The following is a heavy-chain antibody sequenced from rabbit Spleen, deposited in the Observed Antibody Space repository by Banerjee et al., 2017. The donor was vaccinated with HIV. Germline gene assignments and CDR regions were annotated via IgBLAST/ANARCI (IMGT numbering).Heavy chain of an antibody. J-gene: IGHJ6*01. V-gene: IGHV1S43*01. CDR2: IDPIFGIA. D-gene: IGHD1-1*01. Sequence: QQQLEESGGGLVKPGGTLTLTCKVSGIDFSSWYYMCWVRQAPGKGLEWIGYIDPIFGIAVYASWVNGRFTISSHNAQNTLYLQLNSLTAADTATYFCARDTSSSFSSYGMDLWAQAPWSPS. CDR3: ARDTSSSFSSYGMDL. CDR1: GIDFSSWYY.